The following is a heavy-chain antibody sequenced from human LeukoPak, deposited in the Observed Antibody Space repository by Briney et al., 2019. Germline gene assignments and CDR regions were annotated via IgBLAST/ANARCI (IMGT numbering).Heavy chain of an antibody. V-gene: IGHV3-23*01. CDR2: ISGSGGST. D-gene: IGHD3-22*01. Sequence: GGSLRLSCAASGFTFSSYAMSWVRQAPGKGLEWVSAISGSGGSTYYADSVKGWFTISRDNSKNTLYLQMNSLRAEDTAVYYCAKDRERGYYHDSRGAFDIWGQGTMVTVSS. J-gene: IGHJ3*02. CDR3: AKDRERGYYHDSRGAFDI. CDR1: GFTFSSYA.